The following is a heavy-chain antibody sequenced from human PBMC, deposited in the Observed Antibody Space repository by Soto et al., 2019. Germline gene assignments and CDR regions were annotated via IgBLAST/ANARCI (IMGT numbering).Heavy chain of an antibody. Sequence: QVQLQESGPGLVKPSQTLSLSCNVYGFSVSSGDYYWSWIRQHAGGGLEWIGYIDRSGSTYYRPSLRGRVIMSVDTSTNQISLRLLSVTAADTAMYYCARDSGGNSENYYGLDVLGHGTTVTVSS. V-gene: IGHV4-31*03. CDR1: GFSVSSGDYY. CDR2: IDRSGST. D-gene: IGHD1-1*01. CDR3: ARDSGGNSENYYGLDV. J-gene: IGHJ6*02.